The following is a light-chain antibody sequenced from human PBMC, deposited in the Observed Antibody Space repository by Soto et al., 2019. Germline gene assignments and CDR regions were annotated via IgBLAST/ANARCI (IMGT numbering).Light chain of an antibody. Sequence: QSVLTQPPSVSAAPGQRVTISCSGANSNIGNNHVSWYQQLPGAAPKLLIYDNDYRPSGISDRFSGSKSGTSATLAITGLQTGDEAVYYCGTWDSSLSSGGVFGGGTQL. CDR2: DND. V-gene: IGLV1-51*01. CDR1: NSNIGNNH. CDR3: GTWDSSLSSGGV. J-gene: IGLJ3*02.